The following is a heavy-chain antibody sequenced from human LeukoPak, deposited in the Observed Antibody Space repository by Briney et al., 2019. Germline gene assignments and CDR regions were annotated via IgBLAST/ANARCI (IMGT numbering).Heavy chain of an antibody. CDR1: GGSISSGDYY. D-gene: IGHD1-26*01. Sequence: PSETLSLTCTVSGGSISSGDYYWSWIRQPPGKGLEWIAYIYYSGSTYYNPSLKSRVTISLDTSKNQLSLNLSSVTAADTAVYYCARAPVYSGTFFDYWGQGTLVTVSS. CDR2: IYYSGST. V-gene: IGHV4-30-4*01. CDR3: ARAPVYSGTFFDY. J-gene: IGHJ4*02.